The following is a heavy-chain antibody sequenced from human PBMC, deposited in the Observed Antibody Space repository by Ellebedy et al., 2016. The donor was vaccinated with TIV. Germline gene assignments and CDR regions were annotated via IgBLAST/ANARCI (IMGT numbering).Heavy chain of an antibody. J-gene: IGHJ6*02. Sequence: MPSETLSLTCTVTGGSISSYYWSWIRQPPGKGLEWIGYIYYSGSTNSNPSLKSRVTISVDTSKNQFTLKLSSVTAADTAVYYCAREFQFSYGMDVWGQGTTVTVSS. CDR3: AREFQFSYGMDV. CDR2: IYYSGST. CDR1: GGSISSYY. V-gene: IGHV4-59*01.